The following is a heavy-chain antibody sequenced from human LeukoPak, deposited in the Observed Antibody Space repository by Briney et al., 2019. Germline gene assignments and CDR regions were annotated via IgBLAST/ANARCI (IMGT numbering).Heavy chain of an antibody. CDR2: IGTTGDT. CDR1: GFTFNNYD. CDR3: TREKAYCGTKCYYDY. J-gene: IGHJ4*02. Sequence: GGSLRLSCAASGFTFNNYDMHWVRQVTGKGLEWVSSIGTTGDTHYSDSVKGRFTISRDNAKNSVYLQMNSLRAGDTAVYYCTREKAYCGTKCYYDYWGQGTLVTVSS. V-gene: IGHV3-13*01. D-gene: IGHD2-21*01.